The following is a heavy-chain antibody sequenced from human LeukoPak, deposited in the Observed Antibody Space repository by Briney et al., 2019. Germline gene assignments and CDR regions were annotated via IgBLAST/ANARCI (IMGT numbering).Heavy chain of an antibody. Sequence: SETLSLTCTVSGGSISSYYWSWIRQPPGKGLEWIGYIYYSGSTNYNPSLKSRVTISVDTSKNQFSLKLSSVTAADTAAYYCARGSDIAAAAPWGQGTLVTVSS. V-gene: IGHV4-59*01. CDR1: GGSISSYY. D-gene: IGHD6-13*01. CDR2: IYYSGST. CDR3: ARGSDIAAAAP. J-gene: IGHJ5*02.